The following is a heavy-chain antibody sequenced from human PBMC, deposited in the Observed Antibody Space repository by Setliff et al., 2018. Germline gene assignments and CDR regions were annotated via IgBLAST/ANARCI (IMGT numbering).Heavy chain of an antibody. CDR1: GYTFTSYG. D-gene: IGHD4-17*01. V-gene: IGHV1-18*01. CDR3: ARDLIDPDYGDYLSFYYYGMDV. CDR2: ISAYNGNT. Sequence: ASVKVSCKASGYTFTSYGISWVRQAPGQGLEWMGWISAYNGNTNYAQNLQGRVTMTTDTSTSTAYMELSSLRSEDTAVYYCARDLIDPDYGDYLSFYYYGMDVWGQGTTVTVSS. J-gene: IGHJ6*02.